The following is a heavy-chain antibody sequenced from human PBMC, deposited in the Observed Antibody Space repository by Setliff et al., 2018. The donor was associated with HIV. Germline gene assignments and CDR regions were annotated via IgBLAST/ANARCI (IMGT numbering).Heavy chain of an antibody. CDR3: ASYSGSYYFILHY. D-gene: IGHD1-26*01. Sequence: SVKVSCKASGDTFSSYAISWVRQAPGQGLEWMGGIIPVLGLSYYAQNFQGRVTITADGSTSTAYMELSSLRSEDTAVYYCASYSGSYYFILHYWGQGTLVTVSS. CDR1: GDTFSSYA. CDR2: IIPVLGLS. J-gene: IGHJ4*02. V-gene: IGHV1-69*10.